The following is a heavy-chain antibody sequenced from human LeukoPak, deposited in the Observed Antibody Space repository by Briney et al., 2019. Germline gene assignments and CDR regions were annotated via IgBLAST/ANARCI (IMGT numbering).Heavy chain of an antibody. V-gene: IGHV3-21*01. CDR2: ISSSSSYI. CDR3: AMEGTMVRGIVDY. Sequence: GGSLRLSCAASGFTFSSYSMIWVRQAPGKGLEWVSSISSSSSYIYYADSVKGRFTISRDNAKNSLYLQMSSLRAEDTAVYYCAMEGTMVRGIVDYWGQGTLVTVSS. CDR1: GFTFSSYS. D-gene: IGHD3-10*01. J-gene: IGHJ4*02.